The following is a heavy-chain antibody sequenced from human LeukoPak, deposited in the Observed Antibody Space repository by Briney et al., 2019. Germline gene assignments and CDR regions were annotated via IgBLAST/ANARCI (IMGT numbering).Heavy chain of an antibody. J-gene: IGHJ6*03. Sequence: PSETLSLTCTVSGGSISSGDYYWSWIRQPPGKELEWIGYIYYTGSTSYNPSLKSRVTISIDTSKKQFSLKLSSVTAADTAVYYCARAITGTNLYYYYYMDVWGKGTTVTVSS. CDR3: ARAITGTNLYYYYYMDV. CDR2: IYYTGST. V-gene: IGHV4-61*08. CDR1: GGSISSGDYY. D-gene: IGHD1-20*01.